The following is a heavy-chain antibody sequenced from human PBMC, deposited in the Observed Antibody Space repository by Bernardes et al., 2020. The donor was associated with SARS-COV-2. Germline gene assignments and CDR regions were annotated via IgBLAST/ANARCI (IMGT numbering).Heavy chain of an antibody. J-gene: IGHJ6*02. Sequence: SESLSPTCTVPGASISSTNYYWAWLRQPPGQGLEWIWSLYSSWSSYYNPSLQSRVSGSVDTSKNPFSLRLSFVTAADTSVYYCAGSSCGIDCYIGGLRSWDYGKDVWGQGTTVTVSS. CDR2: LYSSWSS. CDR1: GASISSTNYY. D-gene: IGHD2-21*02. CDR3: AGSSCGIDCYIGGLRSWDYGKDV. V-gene: IGHV4-39*01.